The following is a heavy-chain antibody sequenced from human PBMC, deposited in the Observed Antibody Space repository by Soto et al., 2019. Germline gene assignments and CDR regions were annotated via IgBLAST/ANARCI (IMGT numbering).Heavy chain of an antibody. CDR3: AGRVGATNYGMDV. CDR2: IYSGGST. CDR1: EFTVSRNY. D-gene: IGHD1-26*01. J-gene: IGHJ6*02. V-gene: IGHV3-53*01. Sequence: GGSLRLSWAASEFTVSRNYMNWVRQAPGKGLECVSTIYSGGSTYYADSVKGRFTISRDNSKNTLYLQMNNLRAEDTAVYYCAGRVGATNYGMDVWGQGTTVTVSS.